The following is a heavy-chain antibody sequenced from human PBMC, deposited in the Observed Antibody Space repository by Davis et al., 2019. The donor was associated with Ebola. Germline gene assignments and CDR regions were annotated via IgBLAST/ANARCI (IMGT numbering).Heavy chain of an antibody. V-gene: IGHV3-23*01. D-gene: IGHD3-16*02. CDR2: ISGSGGST. J-gene: IGHJ4*02. CDR3: AKDGTYYDYIWGSYRYGY. CDR1: GFTFRSYA. Sequence: GGSLRLSCAASGFTFRSYAMSWVRQAPGKGLEWVSAISGSGGSTYYADSVKGRFTISRDNSKNTLYLQMNSLRAEDTAVYYCAKDGTYYDYIWGSYRYGYWGQGTLVTVSS.